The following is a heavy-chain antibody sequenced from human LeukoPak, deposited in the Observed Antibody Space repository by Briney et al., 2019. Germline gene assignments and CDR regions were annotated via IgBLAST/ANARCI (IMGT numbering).Heavy chain of an antibody. CDR2: ISRIGNT. CDR3: ARDRISINALDM. V-gene: IGHV4-59*11. CDR1: GASISGHY. Sequence: KASETLSLTCTVSGASISGHYLTWIRQPPGKGLKWIGYISRIGNTNYNPSLKSRVTISVDTSKNQFSLKLTSVTAADTAVYYCARDRISINALDMWGQGTMVTVSS. J-gene: IGHJ3*02. D-gene: IGHD1-14*01.